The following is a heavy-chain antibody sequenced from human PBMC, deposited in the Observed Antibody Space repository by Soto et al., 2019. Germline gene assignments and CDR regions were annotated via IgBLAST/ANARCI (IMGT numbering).Heavy chain of an antibody. D-gene: IGHD2-21*01. CDR1: GGSISSYY. J-gene: IGHJ4*02. Sequence: SETLSLTCTVSGGSISSYYWSWIRQPPGKGLEWIGYIYYSGSTTYNPSLKSRVTISVATSKNQFSLKLTSVTAADTAIYYCARHFPPLHSRRHYFALWGQGTLVTVSS. CDR3: ARHFPPLHSRRHYFAL. V-gene: IGHV4-59*08. CDR2: IYYSGST.